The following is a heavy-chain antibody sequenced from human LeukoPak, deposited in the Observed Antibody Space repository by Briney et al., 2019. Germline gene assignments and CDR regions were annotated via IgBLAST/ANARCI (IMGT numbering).Heavy chain of an antibody. Sequence: GGSRRLSCAASGFSVSTNYMCWVRQAPGKGLEWVSSVSGTGFTTHYADSVKGRFTISRDTSKNILYLEMSSLRAEDTAVYYCAKDGYNWIPFDDWGQGTLVAVSS. D-gene: IGHD1-20*01. V-gene: IGHV3-23*01. J-gene: IGHJ4*02. CDR2: VSGTGFTT. CDR1: GFSVSTNY. CDR3: AKDGYNWIPFDD.